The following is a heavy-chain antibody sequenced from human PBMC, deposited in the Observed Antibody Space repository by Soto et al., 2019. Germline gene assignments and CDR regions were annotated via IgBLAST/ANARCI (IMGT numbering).Heavy chain of an antibody. CDR1: GFTFSRYT. CDR3: SRDDEGGRDCDLGY. Sequence: QVQLVESGGGVVQPGRSLRLSCAASGFTFSRYTMHWVRQAPGKGLEWMAFISDDGNNKYYADSVKGQFTISRDNSKNTLYLLMNSVRTEDTAVYYSSRDDEGGRDCDLGYWGQGTLVSVSS. J-gene: IGHJ4*02. CDR2: ISDDGNNK. V-gene: IGHV3-30-3*01. D-gene: IGHD1-26*01.